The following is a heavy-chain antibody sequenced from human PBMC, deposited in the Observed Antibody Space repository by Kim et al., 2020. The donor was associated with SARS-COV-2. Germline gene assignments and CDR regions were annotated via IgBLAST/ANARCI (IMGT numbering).Heavy chain of an antibody. CDR2: ISYDGSNK. CDR1: GFTFSSYA. D-gene: IGHD1-26*01. V-gene: IGHV3-30-3*01. CDR3: ARDRKGGPHHGMDV. J-gene: IGHJ6*02. Sequence: GGSLRLSCAASGFTFSSYAMHWVRQAPGKGLEWVAVISYDGSNKYYADSVKGRFTISRDNSKNTLYLQMNSLRAEDTAVYYCARDRKGGPHHGMDVWGQGTTVTVSS.